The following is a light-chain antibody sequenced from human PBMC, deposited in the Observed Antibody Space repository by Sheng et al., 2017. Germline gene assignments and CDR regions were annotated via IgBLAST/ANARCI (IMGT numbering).Light chain of an antibody. V-gene: IGKV3-11*01. CDR3: QKRDNWPLT. CDR1: QSISYY. Sequence: EIVLTQSPATLSLSPGEGATLSCRASQSISYYLAWYQQRPGQAPSSSSMXHPTGPLASQPGSVASGSGTDFTLTISSLAPEDSALYYCQKRDNWPLTFGGGTRIEIK. J-gene: IGKJ4*01. CDR2: XHP.